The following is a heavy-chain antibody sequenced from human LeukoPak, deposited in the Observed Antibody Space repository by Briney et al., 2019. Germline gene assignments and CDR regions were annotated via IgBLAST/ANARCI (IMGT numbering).Heavy chain of an antibody. J-gene: IGHJ4*02. Sequence: PGGSLRLSCAASGFTFSSYAMSWVRQAPGKGLEWVSVISGSGGSTYSADSVKGRFTISRDNSKNTLYLLMNSLRAEDTAVYFCAKSQDGGRLFHFDYWGQGTLVTVSS. V-gene: IGHV3-23*01. CDR1: GFTFSSYA. D-gene: IGHD1-26*01. CDR3: AKSQDGGRLFHFDY. CDR2: ISGSGGST.